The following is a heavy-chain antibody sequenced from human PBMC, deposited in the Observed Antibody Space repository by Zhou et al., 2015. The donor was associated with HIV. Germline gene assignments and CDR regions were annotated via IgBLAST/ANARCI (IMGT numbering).Heavy chain of an antibody. CDR3: ARVVAGSLYAPWFDP. J-gene: IGHJ5*02. CDR2: IIPIFGTA. V-gene: IGHV1-69*06. Sequence: QVQLVQSGAEMKKPGSSVKVSCKASGDTFNNFGISWVRQAPGQGLEWMGGIIPIFGTANYAQKFQGRVTITADKSTSTAYMELSSLRSEDTAVYYCARVVAGSLYAPWFDPWGQGTLVTVSS. CDR1: GDTFNNFG. D-gene: IGHD3-16*02.